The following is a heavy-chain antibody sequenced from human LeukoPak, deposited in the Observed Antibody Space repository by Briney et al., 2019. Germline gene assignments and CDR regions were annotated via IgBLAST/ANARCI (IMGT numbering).Heavy chain of an antibody. CDR3: ARHRGPSYCRSTSCYPLYYFDY. V-gene: IGHV4-34*01. CDR1: GGSFSGYF. D-gene: IGHD2-2*01. J-gene: IGHJ4*02. CDR2: INHGGNT. Sequence: SETLSLTCGVYGGSFSGYFWSWIRQTPGTGLEWIGDINHGGNTNYNPSLKSRVTISVDTSKNHYSLKMNSVTAADTAIYYCARHRGPSYCRSTSCYPLYYFDYWGQGTLVTVSS.